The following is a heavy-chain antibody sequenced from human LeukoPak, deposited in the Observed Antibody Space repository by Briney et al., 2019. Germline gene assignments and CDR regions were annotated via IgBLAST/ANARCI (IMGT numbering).Heavy chain of an antibody. J-gene: IGHJ4*02. V-gene: IGHV3-20*04. D-gene: IGHD6-13*01. CDR3: ARVLLITAGGPIDY. Sequence: PGGSLRLSCAASGFTFDDYGMSWVRHAPGKGLEWVSGINWNGGSTGYGDSVKGRFTISRDNAKNSLYLQMNSLRAEDTALYYCARVLLITAGGPIDYWGQGTLVTVSS. CDR2: INWNGGST. CDR1: GFTFDDYG.